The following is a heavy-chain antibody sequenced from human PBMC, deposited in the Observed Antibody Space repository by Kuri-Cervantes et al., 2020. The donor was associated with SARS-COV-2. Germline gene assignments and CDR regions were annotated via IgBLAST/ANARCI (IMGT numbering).Heavy chain of an antibody. V-gene: IGHV3-33*01. CDR3: TTDGDYDFWSGYYDDY. Sequence: GGSLRLSCAASGFTFSSYGMHWVRQAPGKGLEWVAVIWYDGSNKYYADSVKGRFTISRDNSKNTLYLQMNSLRAEDTAVYYCTTDGDYDFWSGYYDDYWGQGTLVTVSS. CDR1: GFTFSSYG. D-gene: IGHD3-3*01. J-gene: IGHJ4*02. CDR2: IWYDGSNK.